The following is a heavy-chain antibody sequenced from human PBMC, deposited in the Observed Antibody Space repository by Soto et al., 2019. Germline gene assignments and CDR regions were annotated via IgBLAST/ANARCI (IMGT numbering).Heavy chain of an antibody. Sequence: EVQLLESGGGLVQPGGSLRLSCAASGFTFSSYAMTWVRQAPGKGLEWVSAISGSGGSTYYADSVKGRFTISRDNSKNALYLQMNSLSAEDTDVYYCAKRATVTQGYYYGMDAWGQGTAVTVSS. D-gene: IGHD4-4*01. CDR2: ISGSGGST. J-gene: IGHJ6*02. V-gene: IGHV3-23*01. CDR1: GFTFSSYA. CDR3: AKRATVTQGYYYGMDA.